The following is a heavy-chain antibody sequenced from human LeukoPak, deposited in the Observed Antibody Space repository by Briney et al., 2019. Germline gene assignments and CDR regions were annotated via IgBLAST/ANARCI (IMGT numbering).Heavy chain of an antibody. D-gene: IGHD4-23*01. Sequence: GESLKISCKGSGYSFTSYWISWVRQMPGKGLEWMGRIDPSDSYTNYSPSFQGHVTISADKSISTAYLQWSSLKASDTAMYYCARPSPTDSGGNSGAFDIWGQGTMVTVSS. J-gene: IGHJ3*02. V-gene: IGHV5-10-1*01. CDR3: ARPSPTDSGGNSGAFDI. CDR2: IDPSDSYT. CDR1: GYSFTSYW.